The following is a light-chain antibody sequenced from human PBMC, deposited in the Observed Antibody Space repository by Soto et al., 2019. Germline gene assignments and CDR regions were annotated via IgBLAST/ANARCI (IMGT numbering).Light chain of an antibody. CDR3: QQYDNLPPFT. J-gene: IGKJ3*01. Sequence: DIQMTQSPSSLSASVGDRVTITCQASQDISNYLNWYQQKQGKAPKLLIYDASNLETGVPSRFSGSGCGTDFTFTISSLQPEDIATYYGQQYDNLPPFTFGPGTKVDIK. CDR1: QDISNY. V-gene: IGKV1-33*01. CDR2: DAS.